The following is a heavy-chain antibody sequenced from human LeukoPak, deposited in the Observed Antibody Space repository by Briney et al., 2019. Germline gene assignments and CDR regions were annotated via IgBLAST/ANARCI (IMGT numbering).Heavy chain of an antibody. CDR1: GFTFSSYW. Sequence: GGSLRLSCAASGFTFSSYWMSWVRQAPGKGLEWVANIKQDGSEKYYVDSVKGRFTISRDNAKNSLYLQMNSLRAEDTAVYYCARVRAGTYGLHAFDIWGQGTMVTVSS. V-gene: IGHV3-7*05. D-gene: IGHD1-26*01. CDR3: ARVRAGTYGLHAFDI. J-gene: IGHJ3*02. CDR2: IKQDGSEK.